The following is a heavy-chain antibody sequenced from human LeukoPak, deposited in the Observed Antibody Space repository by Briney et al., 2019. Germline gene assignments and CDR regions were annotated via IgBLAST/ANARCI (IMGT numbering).Heavy chain of an antibody. V-gene: IGHV4-4*07. CDR2: IYTSGST. Sequence: SETLSLTCTVSGGSISSYYWSWIRQPAGKGLEWIGRIYTSGSTNYNPSLKSRVTMSVDTSKNQFSLKLSSVTAADTAVYYCARVRQLPYYYYYYMDVWGKGTTVTVSS. J-gene: IGHJ6*03. D-gene: IGHD2-2*01. CDR1: GGSISSYY. CDR3: ARVRQLPYYYYYYMDV.